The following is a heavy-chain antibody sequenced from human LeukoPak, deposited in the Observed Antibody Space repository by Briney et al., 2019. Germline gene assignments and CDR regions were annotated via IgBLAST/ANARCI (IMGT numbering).Heavy chain of an antibody. D-gene: IGHD4-17*01. CDR3: AREIDYGGYGPSDY. Sequence: GGSLRLSCAASGFTFSSYWMSWVRQAPGKGLEWVANIKQDGSEKYYVDSVKGRFTISRDNAKNSLYLQMNSLRAEDTAVYYCAREIDYGGYGPSDYWGQGTLVTVSS. J-gene: IGHJ4*02. CDR1: GFTFSSYW. V-gene: IGHV3-7*03. CDR2: IKQDGSEK.